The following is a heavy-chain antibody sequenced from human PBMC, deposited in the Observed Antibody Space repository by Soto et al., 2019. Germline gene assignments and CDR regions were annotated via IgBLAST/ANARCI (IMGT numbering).Heavy chain of an antibody. Sequence: GGSLRLSCAASGFTFSNYAMHWVRQAPGKGLEWVAVISYDGSKQFYADSVRGRFTISRDSSKNTLYLQMNSLRAEDTAVYCCAGPSSGPSPSPFDLWGQGSLVPVSS. CDR3: AGPSSGPSPSPFDL. D-gene: IGHD3-10*01. J-gene: IGHJ4*02. CDR2: ISYDGSKQ. CDR1: GFTFSNYA. V-gene: IGHV3-30-3*01.